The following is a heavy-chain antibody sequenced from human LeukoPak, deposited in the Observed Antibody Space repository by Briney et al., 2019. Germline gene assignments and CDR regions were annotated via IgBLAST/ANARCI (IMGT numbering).Heavy chain of an antibody. Sequence: ETLSLTCTVSGGSISSYYWSWVRQAPGKGLEWVSAISGSGGNTYYADSVKGRFTISRDNSKNTLYLQMNSLRAEDTAVYYCTTAAGTVPFDYWGQGTLVTVSS. CDR3: TTAAGTVPFDY. V-gene: IGHV3-23*01. J-gene: IGHJ4*02. CDR1: GGSISSYY. D-gene: IGHD6-13*01. CDR2: ISGSGGNT.